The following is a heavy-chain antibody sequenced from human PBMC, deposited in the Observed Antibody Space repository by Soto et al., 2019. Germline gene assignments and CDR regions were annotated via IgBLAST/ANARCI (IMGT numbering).Heavy chain of an antibody. Sequence: SETLSLTCSVSGASIAGSSYWSWTRQPAGKGLEWIGRFSLSGTTNYSPSLRSRVTMSADVSKNQFSLRLTSVTAADTALYYCARGMTPPGAPAWYYFDSWGQGTLVTVSS. D-gene: IGHD2-8*02. CDR2: FSLSGTT. V-gene: IGHV4-4*07. J-gene: IGHJ4*02. CDR1: GASIAGSSY. CDR3: ARGMTPPGAPAWYYFDS.